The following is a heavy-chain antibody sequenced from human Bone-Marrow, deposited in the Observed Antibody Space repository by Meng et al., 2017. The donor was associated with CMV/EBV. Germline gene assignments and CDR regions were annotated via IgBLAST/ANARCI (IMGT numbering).Heavy chain of an antibody. D-gene: IGHD3-3*01. J-gene: IGHJ6*02. CDR1: GFTFSSYA. V-gene: IGHV3-23*03. CDR3: ARVGYYDFWSGYSFNQSGGMDV. CDR2: IYSGGSST. Sequence: GESLKISCAASGFTFSSYAMSWVRQAPGKGLEWVSVIYSGGSSTYYADSVKGRFTISRDNSKNTLYLQMNSLRAEDTAVYYCARVGYYDFWSGYSFNQSGGMDVWGQGTTVTVSS.